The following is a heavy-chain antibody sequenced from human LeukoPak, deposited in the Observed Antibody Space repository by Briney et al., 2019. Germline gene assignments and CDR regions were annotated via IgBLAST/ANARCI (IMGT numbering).Heavy chain of an antibody. CDR2: IYYSAST. D-gene: IGHD2-15*01. CDR3: ARGRVVAETIDY. CDR1: GGSISSGDYY. J-gene: IGHJ4*02. V-gene: IGHV4-31*01. Sequence: SETLSLTCTVSGGSISSGDYYWSWIRQHPGKGLEWIGYIYYSASTYYNPSLKSPTTISGDTSKNQFSLKLRSVTAADTALYYCARGRVVAETIDYWGQGTLVTVSS.